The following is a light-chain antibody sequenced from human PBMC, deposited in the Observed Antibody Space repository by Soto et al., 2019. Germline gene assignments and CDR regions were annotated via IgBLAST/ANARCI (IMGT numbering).Light chain of an antibody. V-gene: IGKV3-20*01. CDR1: QSISTSY. CDR2: AAS. J-gene: IGKJ1*01. CDR3: QQYGSSSGT. Sequence: EIVLTQSPGTLSLSPGERATLSCRASQSISTSYLAWYQQIPGQAPRLLIYAASSRATGIPDRFSGSGSGTDFTLAINRLEPEDIAVYYCQQYGSSSGTFGQGTKVEIK.